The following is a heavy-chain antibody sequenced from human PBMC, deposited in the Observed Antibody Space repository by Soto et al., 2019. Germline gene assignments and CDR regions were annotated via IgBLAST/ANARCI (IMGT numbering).Heavy chain of an antibody. CDR1: GGSISSSSYY. CDR2: IYYSGST. D-gene: IGHD6-13*01. Sequence: SETLSLTCTVSGGSISSSSYYWGWIRQPPGKGLEWIGSIYYSGSTYYNPSLKSRVTISVDTSKNQFSLKLSSVTAADTAVYYCSAEAGDYWGQGTLVTVSS. V-gene: IGHV4-39*01. J-gene: IGHJ4*02. CDR3: SAEAGDY.